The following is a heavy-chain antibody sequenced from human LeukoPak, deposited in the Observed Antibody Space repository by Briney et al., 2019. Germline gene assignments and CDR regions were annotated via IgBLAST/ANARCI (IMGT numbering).Heavy chain of an antibody. CDR1: GFTFDDYA. CDR2: ISWNSGSI. Sequence: GGSLRLSCAASGFTFDDYAMHWVRQTPGKGLEWVSGISWNSGSIGYADSVKGRFTISRDNAKNSLYLQMNSLRAEDTAVYYCARGRKWSSTYYDFWSGYYPDYFDYWGQGTLVTVSS. J-gene: IGHJ4*02. V-gene: IGHV3-9*01. CDR3: ARGRKWSSTYYDFWSGYYPDYFDY. D-gene: IGHD3-3*01.